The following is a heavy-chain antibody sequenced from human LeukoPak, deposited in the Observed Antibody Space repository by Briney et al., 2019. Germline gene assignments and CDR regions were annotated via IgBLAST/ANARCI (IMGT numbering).Heavy chain of an antibody. V-gene: IGHV3-21*01. CDR3: ARDGYGVNSADY. CDR2: ISSSSTYI. D-gene: IGHD4-23*01. J-gene: IGHJ4*02. CDR1: GFTFSSYS. Sequence: GGSLRLSCAASGFTFSSYSMNWVRQAPGKGLEWVSSISSSSTYIYYADSVKGRFTISRDNAKNSLYLQMNSLRAEDTAVYYCARDGYGVNSADYWGQGTLVTVSS.